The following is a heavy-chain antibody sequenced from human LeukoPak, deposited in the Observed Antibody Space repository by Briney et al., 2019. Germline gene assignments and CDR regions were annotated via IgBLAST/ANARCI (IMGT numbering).Heavy chain of an antibody. CDR2: IIPIFGTA. CDR1: GGTFSSYA. D-gene: IGHD3-16*02. Sequence: ASVNVSCKASGGTFSSYAISWVRQAPGQGLEWRGGIIPIFGTANYAQKFQGRVTITADESTSTAYMELSSLRSEDTAVYYCARGSDYVWGGYRYFLFDYWGQGTLVTVSS. V-gene: IGHV1-69*13. CDR3: ARGSDYVWGGYRYFLFDY. J-gene: IGHJ4*02.